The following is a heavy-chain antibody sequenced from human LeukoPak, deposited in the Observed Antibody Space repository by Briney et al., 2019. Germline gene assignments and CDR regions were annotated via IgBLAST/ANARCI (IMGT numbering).Heavy chain of an antibody. CDR1: GGSISSYY. CDR3: ARCSSTSCYYYMDV. Sequence: SETLSLTCTVSGGSISSYYWSRIRQPAGKGLEWIGRIYTSGSTNYNPSLKSRVTMSVDTSKNQFSLKLSSVTAADTAVYYCARCSSTSCYYYMDVWGKGTTVTVSS. J-gene: IGHJ6*03. CDR2: IYTSGST. V-gene: IGHV4-4*07. D-gene: IGHD2-2*01.